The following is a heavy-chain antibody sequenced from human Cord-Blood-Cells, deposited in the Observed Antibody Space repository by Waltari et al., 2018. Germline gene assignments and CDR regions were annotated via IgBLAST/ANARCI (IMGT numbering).Heavy chain of an antibody. CDR1: GLTFSSYR. CDR2: IWYDGSNK. Sequence: QVQLVESGGGVVQPGRSMRLPCAASGLTFSSYRLHGVRQAPGKGLEWVAVIWYDGSNKYYADSVKGRFTISRDNSKNTLYLQMNSLRAEDTAVYYCASLRYGSGSYYYYGMDVWGQGTTVTVSS. D-gene: IGHD3-10*01. V-gene: IGHV3-33*01. CDR3: ASLRYGSGSYYYYGMDV. J-gene: IGHJ6*02.